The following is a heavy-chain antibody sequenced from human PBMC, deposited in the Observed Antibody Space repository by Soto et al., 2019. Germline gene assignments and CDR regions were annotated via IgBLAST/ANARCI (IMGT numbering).Heavy chain of an antibody. V-gene: IGHV4-34*01. J-gene: IGHJ4*02. CDR3: ASANYDILTGYPPGFYFDY. D-gene: IGHD3-9*01. Sequence: SETLSLTCAVYGGSFSGYYWSWIRQPPGKGLEWIGEINHSGSTNYNPSLKSRDTISVDTSKNQFSLKLSSVTAADTAVYYCASANYDILTGYPPGFYFDYWGQGTLVTVSS. CDR1: GGSFSGYY. CDR2: INHSGST.